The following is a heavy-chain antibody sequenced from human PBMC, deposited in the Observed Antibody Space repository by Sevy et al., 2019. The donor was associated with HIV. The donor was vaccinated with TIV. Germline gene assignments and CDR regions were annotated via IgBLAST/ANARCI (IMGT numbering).Heavy chain of an antibody. CDR1: GFSFSDYY. Sequence: GGSLRLSCAASGFSFSDYYMGWVRQAPGKGLEWEANIYQDGSQENYVDSVKGRFTISRDNAKNSVYLQMNSLRVDDTGIYYCTRELWPGDYWGQGTLVTVSS. V-gene: IGHV3-7*01. D-gene: IGHD2-21*01. J-gene: IGHJ4*02. CDR3: TRELWPGDY. CDR2: IYQDGSQE.